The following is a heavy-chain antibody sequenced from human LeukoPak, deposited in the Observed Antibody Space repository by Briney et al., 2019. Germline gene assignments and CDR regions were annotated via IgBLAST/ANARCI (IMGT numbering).Heavy chain of an antibody. CDR2: ISAYNGNT. D-gene: IGHD3-3*01. J-gene: IGHJ4*02. V-gene: IGHV1-18*01. CDR3: ARVSSLEWLFDY. CDR1: GYTFTSYD. Sequence: ASVKVSCKASGYTFTSYDISWVRQAPGRGLEWMGWISAYNGNTNYPQKLQGRVTMTTDTSTSTAYMDLRSLRSDDTAVYYCARVSSLEWLFDYWGQGTLVTVSS.